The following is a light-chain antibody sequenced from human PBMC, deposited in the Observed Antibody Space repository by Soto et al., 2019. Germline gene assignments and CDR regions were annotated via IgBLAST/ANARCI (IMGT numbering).Light chain of an antibody. J-gene: IGKJ2*01. CDR2: KAS. CDR1: QSINNW. CDR3: QQYTTLST. V-gene: IGKV1-5*03. Sequence: DIQMTQSPSTLSASVGDRVTIPCRASQSINNWLAWYQQKPGKAPKLLIYKASTLESGVPSRFSGSGSGPEFTLTISSLQPDGFATYDCQQYTTLSTFGRETNLEI.